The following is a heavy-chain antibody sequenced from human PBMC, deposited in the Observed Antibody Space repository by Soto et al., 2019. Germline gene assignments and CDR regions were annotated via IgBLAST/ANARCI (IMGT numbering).Heavy chain of an antibody. J-gene: IGHJ6*03. CDR3: AVLFGVVNNSPSYYYYYYYMDV. CDR2: MNPNSGNT. Sequence: GASVKVSCKASGYTFTSYDINWVRHATGQGLEWMGWMNPNSGNTGYAQKFQGRVTMTRNTSISTAYMELSSLRSEDTAVYYCAVLFGVVNNSPSYYYYYYYMDVWGKGTTVTVSS. CDR1: GYTFTSYD. V-gene: IGHV1-8*01. D-gene: IGHD3-3*01.